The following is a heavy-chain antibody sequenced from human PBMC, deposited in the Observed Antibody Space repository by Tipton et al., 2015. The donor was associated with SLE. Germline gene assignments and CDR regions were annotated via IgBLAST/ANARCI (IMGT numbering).Heavy chain of an antibody. V-gene: IGHV4-31*03. Sequence: TLSLTCTLSCDSITSGGYFWSWVRQLPGKGLEWIGYISHSGSTYYNPSLKSRLTISVDTSKNQFSLTLTSVTAADTAVYYCARDGATDGVDVWGQGTTVTVSS. D-gene: IGHD3-16*01. CDR2: ISHSGST. CDR1: CDSITSGGYF. J-gene: IGHJ6*02. CDR3: ARDGATDGVDV.